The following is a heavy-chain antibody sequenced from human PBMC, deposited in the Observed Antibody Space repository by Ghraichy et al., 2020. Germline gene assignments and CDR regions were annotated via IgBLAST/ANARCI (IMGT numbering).Heavy chain of an antibody. CDR3: ARDFGERLFAY. V-gene: IGHV4-59*02. J-gene: IGHJ4*02. Sequence: SETLTLTCSVSGGSVSRYYWSWIRQSPGKGLEWIGYVYYSGGSGGTNYNPSLKSRVTISVDTSKNQFSLNLSAVTAADTAIYYCARDFGERLFAYWSQGTLVTVSS. D-gene: IGHD3-10*01. CDR2: VYYSGGSGGT. CDR1: GGSVSRYY.